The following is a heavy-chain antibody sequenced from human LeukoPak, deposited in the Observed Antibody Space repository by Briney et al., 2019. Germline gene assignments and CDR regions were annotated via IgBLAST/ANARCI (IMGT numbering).Heavy chain of an antibody. D-gene: IGHD6-6*01. Sequence: SETLSLTCAVYGGSFSGYYWSWIRQPPGKGLEWIGEINHSGSTNYNPSLKSRVTISVDTSKNQSSLKLSSVTAADTAVYYCARGRQLVFDYWGQGTLVTVSS. V-gene: IGHV4-34*01. CDR1: GGSFSGYY. J-gene: IGHJ4*02. CDR3: ARGRQLVFDY. CDR2: INHSGST.